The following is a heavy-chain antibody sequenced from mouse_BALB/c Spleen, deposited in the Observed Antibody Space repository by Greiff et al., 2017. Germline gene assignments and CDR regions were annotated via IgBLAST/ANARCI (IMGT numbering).Heavy chain of an antibody. CDR2: ISSDGSN. V-gene: IGHV3-6*02. CDR3: ARIYYDYDEAFAY. Sequence: EVKLVESGPGLVKPSQSLSLTCSVTGYSITSGYYWNWIRQFPGNKLGWLGYISSDGSNNYNPSLKNRFSIARDTSKNQFFLQLNSVTTEDTATYYCARIYYDYDEAFAYWGQGTLVTVSA. J-gene: IGHJ3*01. D-gene: IGHD2-4*01. CDR1: GYSITSGYY.